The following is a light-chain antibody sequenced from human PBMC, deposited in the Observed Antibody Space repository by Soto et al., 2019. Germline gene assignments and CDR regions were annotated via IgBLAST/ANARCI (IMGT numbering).Light chain of an antibody. Sequence: DIQLTQSPSFLSASVGDRVTITCRASQGISSYLAWYQQKPGKAPKLLIYAASILQSGVPSRFSGSGSGTEFTLTISSRQPEDFETYYCQQLNSYPRTFGRGTEVEIK. CDR2: AAS. CDR3: QQLNSYPRT. CDR1: QGISSY. V-gene: IGKV1-9*01. J-gene: IGKJ1*01.